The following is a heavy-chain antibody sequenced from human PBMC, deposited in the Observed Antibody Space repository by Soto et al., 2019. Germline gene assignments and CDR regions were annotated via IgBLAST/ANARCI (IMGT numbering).Heavy chain of an antibody. CDR1: GGSFSGFY. CDR2: INHSGST. Sequence: SETLSLTCAVYGGSFSGFYWSWIRQPPGKGLEWIGEINHSGSTNYNPSLKSRVTISVDTSKNQFSLKLSSVTAADTAVYYCARGRHMVRGVRDWFDPWGQGTLVTVSS. J-gene: IGHJ5*02. D-gene: IGHD3-10*01. V-gene: IGHV4-34*01. CDR3: ARGRHMVRGVRDWFDP.